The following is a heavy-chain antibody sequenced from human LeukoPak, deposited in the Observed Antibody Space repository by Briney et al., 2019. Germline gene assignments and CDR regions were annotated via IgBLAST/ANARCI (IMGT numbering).Heavy chain of an antibody. J-gene: IGHJ3*02. Sequence: TSETLSLTCTVSGGSISRSSYYWGWIRQPPAKGLEWIGSIYYSESTYYNPSLKSHVTISVDTSKNQSSLKLSSLTAADTAVYYCATQNYYGSSGRTVDIWGQGTMVTVSS. D-gene: IGHD3-22*01. CDR3: ATQNYYGSSGRTVDI. V-gene: IGHV4-39*01. CDR2: IYYSEST. CDR1: GGSISRSSYY.